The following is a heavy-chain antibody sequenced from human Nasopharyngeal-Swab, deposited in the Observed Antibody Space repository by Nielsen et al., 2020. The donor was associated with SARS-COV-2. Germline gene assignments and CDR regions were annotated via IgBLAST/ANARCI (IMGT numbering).Heavy chain of an antibody. CDR3: ARSLRGSPLHY. CDR1: GFTFSSYS. J-gene: IGHJ4*02. Sequence: GESLKISCAASGFTFSSYSMNWVRQAPGKGLEWVSSISSSSSYIYYADSVKGRFTISRDNAKNSLYLQMNSLRAEDTAVYYCARSLRGSPLHYWGQGTLVTVSS. V-gene: IGHV3-21*01. CDR2: ISSSSSYI. D-gene: IGHD3-16*02.